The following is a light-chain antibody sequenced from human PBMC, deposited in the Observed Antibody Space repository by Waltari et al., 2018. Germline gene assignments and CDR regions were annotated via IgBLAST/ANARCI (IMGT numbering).Light chain of an antibody. CDR2: KDN. CDR3: QSYDDNHHVV. CDR1: SGNLASNY. Sequence: NFMLTQPHSVSESPGKTVTISCTRSSGNLASNYVQWYQQRPGSSPTPVVYKDNERPSGVPDRFSGSIDSSSNSASLTISRLKSDDEADYYCQSYDDNHHVVFGGGTKLIVL. V-gene: IGLV6-57*01. J-gene: IGLJ2*01.